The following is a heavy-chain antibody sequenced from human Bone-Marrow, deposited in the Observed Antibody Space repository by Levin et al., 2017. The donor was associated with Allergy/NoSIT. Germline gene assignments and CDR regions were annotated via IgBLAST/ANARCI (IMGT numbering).Heavy chain of an antibody. Sequence: SETLSLTCTVSGGSISSGGYYWSWIRQHPGKGLEWIGYIYYSGSTYYNPSLKSRVTISVDTSKNQFSLKLSSVTAADTAVYYCARAPGEGEIAFGGVIVQVLNRGDPWGQGTLVTVSS. J-gene: IGHJ5*02. D-gene: IGHD3-16*02. CDR3: ARAPGEGEIAFGGVIVQVLNRGDP. CDR1: GGSISSGGYY. CDR2: IYYSGST. V-gene: IGHV4-31*03.